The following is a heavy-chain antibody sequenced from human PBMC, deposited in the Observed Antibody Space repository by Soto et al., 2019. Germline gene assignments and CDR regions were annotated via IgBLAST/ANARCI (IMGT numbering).Heavy chain of an antibody. CDR2: IRPSGGRT. CDR3: AREPNESYYFDY. V-gene: IGHV1-46*01. J-gene: IGHJ4*02. CDR1: GYTFTNYY. D-gene: IGHD5-18*01. Sequence: QVHLVQSGAEVKKPGASVKVSCKASGYTFTNYYIHWVRQAPGQGLEWLGIIRPSGGRTEYAQRFQRRVTMTRDTSTSTVYIELTSLTSEDTAVYYCAREPNESYYFDYWGQGTLVTVSS.